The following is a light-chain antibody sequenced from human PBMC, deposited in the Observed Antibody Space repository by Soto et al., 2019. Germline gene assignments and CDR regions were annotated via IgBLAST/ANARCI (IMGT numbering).Light chain of an antibody. V-gene: IGKV3-20*01. CDR3: QQYGSSPWT. Sequence: EIVLTQSPGTLSLSPGERATLSCRASQTVCNSYIAWYQQKPGQAPRLLIYGASSRATGIPDRFSGSGSGTDFTLTISRLEPEDFAVYYCQQYGSSPWTFGQGTKVEIK. CDR2: GAS. J-gene: IGKJ1*01. CDR1: QTVCNSY.